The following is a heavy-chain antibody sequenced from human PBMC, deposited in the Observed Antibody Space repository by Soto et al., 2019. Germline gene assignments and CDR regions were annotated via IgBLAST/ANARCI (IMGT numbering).Heavy chain of an antibody. D-gene: IGHD3-3*01. Sequence: SETLSLTCAVYGGSFSGYYWSWIRQPPGKGLEWIGEINHSGSTNYNPSLKSRVTISADTSKNQFSLKLSSVTAADTAVYYCARQTHTNTIFGVVIDYWGQGTLVTVSS. CDR3: ARQTHTNTIFGVVIDY. J-gene: IGHJ4*02. CDR2: INHSGST. V-gene: IGHV4-34*01. CDR1: GGSFSGYY.